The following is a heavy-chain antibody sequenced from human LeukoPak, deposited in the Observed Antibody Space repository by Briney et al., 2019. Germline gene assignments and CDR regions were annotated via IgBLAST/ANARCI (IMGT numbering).Heavy chain of an antibody. CDR2: LSSSGTYI. CDR3: ARDDYGGYSNY. CDR1: GFSFSSYT. Sequence: PGGSLRLSCEASGFSFSSYTMNWVRQAPGKGLEWVSSLSSSGTYIYYADSVKGRFAISRDNAKNSLYLHMNSLRAEDTAVYYCARDDYGGYSNYWGQGTLVTVSS. J-gene: IGHJ4*02. V-gene: IGHV3-21*01. D-gene: IGHD4-23*01.